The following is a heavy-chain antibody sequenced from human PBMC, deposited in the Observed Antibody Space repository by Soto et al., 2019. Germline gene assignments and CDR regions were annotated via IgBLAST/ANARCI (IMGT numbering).Heavy chain of an antibody. V-gene: IGHV4-30-2*01. J-gene: IGHJ4*02. CDR1: GGSSSSGGDS. D-gene: IGHD2-15*01. CDR2: IYHSGST. Sequence: SETMSLTCAVSGGSSSSGGDSWSWIRQPPGKGLEWIGYIYHSGSTYYNPSLKSRVTILVDRSKNQFSLKLSSVTAADTAVYYCARGEVVALGYWGQGTLGTVSS. CDR3: ARGEVVALGY.